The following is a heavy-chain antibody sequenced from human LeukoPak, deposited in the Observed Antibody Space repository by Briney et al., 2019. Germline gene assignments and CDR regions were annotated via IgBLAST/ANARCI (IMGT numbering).Heavy chain of an antibody. J-gene: IGHJ4*02. Sequence: PSQTLSLTCTVSGGSISSGGYYWSWIRQPPGKGPEWIVYIYHSGSTYYNPSLKSRVTISVDRSKNQFSLKLSSVTAADTAVYYCARVPSHCSSTSCYRSDYWGQGTLVTVSS. V-gene: IGHV4-30-2*01. CDR2: IYHSGST. D-gene: IGHD2-2*02. CDR3: ARVPSHCSSTSCYRSDY. CDR1: GGSISSGGYY.